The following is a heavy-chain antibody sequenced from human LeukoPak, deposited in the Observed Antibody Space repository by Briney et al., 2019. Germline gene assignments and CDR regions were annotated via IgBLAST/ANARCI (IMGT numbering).Heavy chain of an antibody. D-gene: IGHD3-3*01. V-gene: IGHV4-34*01. CDR3: ARLTYDFWSGYNNLDY. Sequence: PSETLSLTCAVYGGSFSGYYWSWIRQPPGKGLEWIGEINHSGSTNYNPSLKSRVTMSIDTSKNQFSLKLSSVTAADTAVYYCARLTYDFWSGYNNLDYWGQGTLVTVSS. CDR2: INHSGST. J-gene: IGHJ4*02. CDR1: GGSFSGYY.